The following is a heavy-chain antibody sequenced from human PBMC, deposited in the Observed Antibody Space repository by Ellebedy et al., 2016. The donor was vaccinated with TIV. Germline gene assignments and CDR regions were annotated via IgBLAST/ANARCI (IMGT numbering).Heavy chain of an antibody. D-gene: IGHD3-3*01. Sequence: SVKVSCXASGGTFSSYAISWVRQAPGQGFEWMGGIIPIFGTANYAQKFQGRVTITADESTSTAYMELSSLRSEDTAVYYCARSPFLVPRIYYYYYYMDVWGKGTTVTVSS. CDR2: IIPIFGTA. CDR3: ARSPFLVPRIYYYYYYMDV. J-gene: IGHJ6*03. V-gene: IGHV1-69*13. CDR1: GGTFSSYA.